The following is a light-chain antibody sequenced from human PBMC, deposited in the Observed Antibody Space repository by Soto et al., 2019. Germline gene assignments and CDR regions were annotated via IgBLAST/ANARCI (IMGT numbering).Light chain of an antibody. CDR3: QQYNNRPAT. Sequence: EIVMTQSPATLSVSPGERATLSCRASQSLAGYLAWYQQKPGQAPSLLIYGTSTRATGMPARFSGSGSGTEFTLTISNVQSEDFAVYYCQQYNNRPATFGQGTRLET. J-gene: IGKJ5*01. V-gene: IGKV3-15*01. CDR2: GTS. CDR1: QSLAGY.